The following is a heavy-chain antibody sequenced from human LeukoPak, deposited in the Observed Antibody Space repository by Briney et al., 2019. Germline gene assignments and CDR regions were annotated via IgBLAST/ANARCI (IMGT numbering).Heavy chain of an antibody. Sequence: GGSLRLSCAASGFTFSSYAMSWVRQAPGKGLEWVSAISGSGGSTYYADSVKGRFTISRDNSKNTLYLQMNSPRAEDTAVYYCAKQGRMTTVYDYWGQGTLVTVSS. CDR3: AKQGRMTTVYDY. J-gene: IGHJ4*02. D-gene: IGHD3-9*01. CDR1: GFTFSSYA. CDR2: ISGSGGST. V-gene: IGHV3-23*01.